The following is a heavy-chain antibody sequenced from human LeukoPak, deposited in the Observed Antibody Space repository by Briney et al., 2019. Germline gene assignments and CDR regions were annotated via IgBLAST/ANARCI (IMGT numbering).Heavy chain of an antibody. CDR3: ARSYGDYLNFDY. J-gene: IGHJ4*02. Sequence: SETLSFTCTVSGGSISSYYWSWIRQPPGEGLEWIGYVYYSGSTNCNPSLKSRVTISVDTSKNQFSLNLTSVTAADTAMYYCARSYGDYLNFDYWGQGSLVTVSS. CDR1: GGSISSYY. V-gene: IGHV4-59*01. CDR2: VYYSGST. D-gene: IGHD2-21*01.